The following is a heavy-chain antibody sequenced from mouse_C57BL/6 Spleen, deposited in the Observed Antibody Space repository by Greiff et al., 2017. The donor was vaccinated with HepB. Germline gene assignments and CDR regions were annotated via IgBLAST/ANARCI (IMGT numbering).Heavy chain of an antibody. V-gene: IGHV5-4*01. D-gene: IGHD2-5*01. CDR1: GFTFSSYA. CDR3: ARDRYSNGAMDY. Sequence: EVQLVESGGGLVKPGGSLKLSCAASGFTFSSYAMSWVRQTPEKRLEWVATISDGGSYTYYPDNVKGRFTISRDNAKNNLYLQMSHLKSEDTAMYYCARDRYSNGAMDYWGQGTSVTVSS. CDR2: ISDGGSYT. J-gene: IGHJ4*01.